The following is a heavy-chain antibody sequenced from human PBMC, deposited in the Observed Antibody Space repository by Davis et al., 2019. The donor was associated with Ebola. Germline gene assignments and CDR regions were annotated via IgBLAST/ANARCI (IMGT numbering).Heavy chain of an antibody. D-gene: IGHD3-10*01. Sequence: ASVKVSCKAPGESFTRYFIHWVRQAPGQGLEWMGKINPSSGGARYTQRFQGRVTMTKDTPTSTVYMELSSLRSEDTAVYYCARLAFGETGLDVWGKGTTVTVSS. J-gene: IGHJ6*04. CDR3: ARLAFGETGLDV. CDR1: GESFTRYF. CDR2: INPSSGGA. V-gene: IGHV1-46*01.